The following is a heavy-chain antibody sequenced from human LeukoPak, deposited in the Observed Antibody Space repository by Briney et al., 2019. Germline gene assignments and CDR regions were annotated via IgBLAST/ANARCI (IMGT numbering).Heavy chain of an antibody. CDR2: ISYDGSNK. CDR3: ARPREVGATGDDAFDI. J-gene: IGHJ3*02. V-gene: IGHV3-30-3*01. Sequence: GGSLRLSCAASGFTFSSYAMHWVRQAPGKGLEWVAVISYDGSNKYYADSVKGRFTISRDNSKNTLYLQMNSLRAEDTAVYYCARPREVGATGDDAFDIWGQGTMVTVSS. D-gene: IGHD1-26*01. CDR1: GFTFSSYA.